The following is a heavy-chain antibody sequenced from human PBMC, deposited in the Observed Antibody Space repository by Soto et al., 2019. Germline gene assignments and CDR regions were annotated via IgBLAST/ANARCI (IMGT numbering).Heavy chain of an antibody. D-gene: IGHD3-3*01. V-gene: IGHV1-69*12. CDR2: IIPIFGTA. CDR1: GGTFSSYA. CDR3: ARAPFGVVLLRYYYYGMDV. Sequence: QVQLVQSGAEVKKPGSSVKVSCKASGGTFSSYAISWVRQAPGQGLEWMGGIIPIFGTANYAQKFQGRVTITADESTSTAYMELSSLRSEDTAVYYCARAPFGVVLLRYYYYGMDVWGQGTTVTVSS. J-gene: IGHJ6*02.